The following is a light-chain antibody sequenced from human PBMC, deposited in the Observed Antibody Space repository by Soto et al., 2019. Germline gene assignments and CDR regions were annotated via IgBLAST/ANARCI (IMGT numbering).Light chain of an antibody. CDR3: QQLHNYPLT. V-gene: IGKV1-9*01. J-gene: IGKJ4*01. CDR2: ATS. CDR1: QGISSY. Sequence: DIPLTQSPSFLSASVGDRVTITCRASQGISSYLAWYQQKPGKAPNLLIYATSSLQSGVPSRFSGSGSGIEFTLTISSLQPEDSATYYCQQLHNYPLTFGGGTKVEI.